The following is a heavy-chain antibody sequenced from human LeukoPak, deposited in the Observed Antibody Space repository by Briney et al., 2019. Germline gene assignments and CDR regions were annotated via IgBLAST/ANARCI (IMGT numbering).Heavy chain of an antibody. V-gene: IGHV3-30*02. CDR2: IRYDGSSK. Sequence: GGSLRLSCAASGFTFSSYGMHWVRQAPGKGLEWVAFIRYDGSSKYYADSVKGRFTISRDNSKNTLYLQMNSLRAEDTAVYYCAKEVGFGWFDPWGQGTLVTVSS. D-gene: IGHD3-16*01. CDR3: AKEVGFGWFDP. J-gene: IGHJ5*02. CDR1: GFTFSSYG.